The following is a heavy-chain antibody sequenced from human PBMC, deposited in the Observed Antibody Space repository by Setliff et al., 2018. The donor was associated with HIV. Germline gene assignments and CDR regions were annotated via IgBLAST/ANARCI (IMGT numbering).Heavy chain of an antibody. CDR1: GFTFSTYP. D-gene: IGHD5-18*01. V-gene: IGHV3-48*04. Sequence: PGGSLRLSCAASGFTFSTYPMNWVRQAPGKGLEWVSYITGSSDIIHYANSVKGRFTVSRDNAKNSLYLQMNNLRAEETAMYYCAKESAMVYFDYWGQGTLVTVSS. J-gene: IGHJ4*02. CDR2: ITGSSDII. CDR3: AKESAMVYFDY.